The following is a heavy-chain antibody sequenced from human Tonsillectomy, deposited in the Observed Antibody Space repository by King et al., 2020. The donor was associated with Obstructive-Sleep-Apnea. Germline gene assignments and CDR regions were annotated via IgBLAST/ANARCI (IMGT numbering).Heavy chain of an antibody. CDR1: GGSISSSSYY. Sequence: LQLQESGPGLVKPSETLSLTCTVSGGSISSSSYYWGWIRQPPGKGLEWIGSIYYSGSTYYNPSLKSRVTISVDTSKNPFSLKLSSVTAADTAVYYCARHNGYCSGGSCSLDAFDIWGQGTMVTVSS. D-gene: IGHD2-15*01. CDR2: IYYSGST. V-gene: IGHV4-39*01. CDR3: ARHNGYCSGGSCSLDAFDI. J-gene: IGHJ3*02.